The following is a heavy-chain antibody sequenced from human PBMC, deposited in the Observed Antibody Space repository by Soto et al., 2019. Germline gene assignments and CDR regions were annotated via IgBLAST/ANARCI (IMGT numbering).Heavy chain of an antibody. CDR2: INSGGST. CDR1: GFTVSSNY. D-gene: IGHD1-26*01. V-gene: IGHV3-66*01. J-gene: IGHJ4*02. Sequence: GSLRLSCAASGFTVSSNYMSWVRQAPGKGLEWVSVINSGGSTYYADSVKGRFTISRDNSKNTLYLQMNSLRAEDTALYYCVRDHKWAFDYWAPGTLVTVSS. CDR3: VRDHKWAFDY.